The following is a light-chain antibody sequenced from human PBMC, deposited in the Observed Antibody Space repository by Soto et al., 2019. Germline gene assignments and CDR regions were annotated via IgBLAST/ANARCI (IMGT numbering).Light chain of an antibody. Sequence: EIVLTQSPATLSLSPGERATLSCRASQSVSSYLAWYQQKPGQPPRLLIYDASTRATGIPARFSGSRSGTDFTLTISSLQPDDFAVYYCQQRSNWFLTFGGGTKVEIK. CDR1: QSVSSY. J-gene: IGKJ4*01. V-gene: IGKV3-11*01. CDR2: DAS. CDR3: QQRSNWFLT.